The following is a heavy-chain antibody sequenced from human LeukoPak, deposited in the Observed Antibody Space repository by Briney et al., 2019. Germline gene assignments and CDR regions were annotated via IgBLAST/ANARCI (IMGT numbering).Heavy chain of an antibody. CDR3: AKVKAGITMIVVACFDY. CDR1: GFTFSSYG. V-gene: IGHV3-23*01. J-gene: IGHJ4*02. D-gene: IGHD3-22*01. CDR2: ISGSGGST. Sequence: GGSLRLSCAASGFTFSSYGMSWVRQAPGKGLEWVSAISGSGGSTYYADSVKGRFTISRDNSKNTLYLQMNSLRAEDTAVYYCAKVKAGITMIVVACFDYWGQGTLVTVSS.